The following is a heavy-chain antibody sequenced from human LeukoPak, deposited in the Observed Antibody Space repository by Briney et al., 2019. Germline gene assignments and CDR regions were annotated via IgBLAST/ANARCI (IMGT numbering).Heavy chain of an antibody. CDR2: ISGSGGST. Sequence: PGGSLRLSCAASGFTFSYHWMTWVRQAPGKGLEWVSAISGSGGSTYYADSVKGRFTISRDNSKNTLYLQMNSLRAEDTAVYYCAKDWGYFDYWGQGTLVTVSS. V-gene: IGHV3-23*01. CDR1: GFTFSYHW. D-gene: IGHD7-27*01. J-gene: IGHJ4*02. CDR3: AKDWGYFDY.